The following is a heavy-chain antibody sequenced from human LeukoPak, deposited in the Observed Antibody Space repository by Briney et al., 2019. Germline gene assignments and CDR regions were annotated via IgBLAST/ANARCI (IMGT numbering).Heavy chain of an antibody. CDR1: GGSISSGGYY. D-gene: IGHD3-3*01. J-gene: IGHJ6*02. CDR3: ARVPITKNYEPRDV. CDR2: IYYSGST. V-gene: IGHV4-31*03. Sequence: SQTLSLTCTVSGGSISSGGYYWSWIRQHPGKGLEWIGYIYYSGSTYYNPSLKSRVTISVDTSKNQFSLKLSSVTAADTAVYYCARVPITKNYEPRDVWGQGTTVTVSS.